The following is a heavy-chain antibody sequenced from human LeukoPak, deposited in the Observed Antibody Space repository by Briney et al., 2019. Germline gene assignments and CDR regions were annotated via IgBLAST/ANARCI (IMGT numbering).Heavy chain of an antibody. V-gene: IGHV3-48*04. CDR1: GFTFSSYS. J-gene: IGHJ4*02. CDR3: VRERRTFDD. Sequence: GGSLRLSCAASGFTFSSYSMNWVRQAPGKGLEWVSYISSRATAIYYADSVKGRFTISRDNAKNSLYLQMTSLRVEDTAIYYCVRERRTFDDWGQGTLVTVSS. CDR2: ISSRATAI.